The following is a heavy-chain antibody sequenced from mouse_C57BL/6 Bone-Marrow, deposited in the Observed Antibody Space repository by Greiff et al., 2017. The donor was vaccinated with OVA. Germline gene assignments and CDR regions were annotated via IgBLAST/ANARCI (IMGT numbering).Heavy chain of an antibody. CDR1: GFSLTSYG. J-gene: IGHJ3*01. CDR2: IWGVGST. D-gene: IGHD1-1*01. V-gene: IGHV2-6*01. CDR3: ASGGTTVVAPGGFAY. Sequence: VQGVESGPGLVAPSQSLSITCTVSGFSLTSYGVDWVRQSPGKGLEWLGVIWGVGSTNYNSALKSRLSISKDNSKSQVFLKMNSLQTDDTAMYYCASGGTTVVAPGGFAYWGQGTLVTVSA.